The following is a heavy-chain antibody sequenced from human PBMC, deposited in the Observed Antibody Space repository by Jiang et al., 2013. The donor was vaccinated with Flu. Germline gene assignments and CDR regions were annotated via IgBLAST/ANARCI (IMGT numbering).Heavy chain of an antibody. D-gene: IGHD5-18*01. V-gene: IGHV1-69*04. Sequence: GAEVKKPGSSVKVSCKASGGTFSSYAISWVRQAPGQGLEWMGGIIPILGIANYAQKFQGRVTITADKSTSTAYMELSSLRSEDTAVYYCARDSGIQLWFKDAFDIWGQGTMVTVSS. CDR1: GGTFSSYA. CDR2: IIPILGIA. J-gene: IGHJ3*02. CDR3: ARDSGIQLWFKDAFDI.